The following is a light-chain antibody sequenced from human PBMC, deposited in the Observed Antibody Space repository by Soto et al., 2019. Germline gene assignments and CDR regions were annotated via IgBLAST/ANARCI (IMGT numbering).Light chain of an antibody. V-gene: IGKV1-5*01. CDR3: QQYETFSGT. CDR2: DAS. Sequence: DIQMTQSPSTLSASVGDTVTVTCRASQSVSGWLAWYQQKPGEAPKLLIYDASALPHGVPSRFSGSVSGTKFTLTIASLQPDDFATYYCQQYETFSGTFGPGTKVEI. J-gene: IGKJ1*01. CDR1: QSVSGW.